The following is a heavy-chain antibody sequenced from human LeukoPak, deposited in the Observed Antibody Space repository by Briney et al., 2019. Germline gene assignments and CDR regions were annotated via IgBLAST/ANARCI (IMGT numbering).Heavy chain of an antibody. CDR3: AREGYTMVRGVPFDD. D-gene: IGHD3-10*01. CDR2: IYYGGRT. CDR1: GGSISSYY. J-gene: IGHJ4*02. V-gene: IGHV4-59*05. Sequence: SETLSLTCTVSGGSISSYYWSWIRQPPGKGLEWIGSIYYGGRTYYNPSLKSRVTISVDTSKNQFSLKVTSVTAADTAIYYRAREGYTMVRGVPFDDWGQGTLVTVSP.